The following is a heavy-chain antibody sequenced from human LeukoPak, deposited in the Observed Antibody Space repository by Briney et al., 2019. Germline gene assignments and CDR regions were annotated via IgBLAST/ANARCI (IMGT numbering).Heavy chain of an antibody. V-gene: IGHV3-23*01. CDR2: ITGSGGIT. Sequence: PGGTLRLSCAASGFTFSSFGITWVRQAPGKGLEWVSTITGSGGITYYADSVKGRYTISRDNSKNSLYLQMNSLRVEDTAVYYCVCGQPNQWLRGVWGKGTTVTVSS. CDR3: VCGQPNQWLRGV. D-gene: IGHD6-19*01. J-gene: IGHJ6*04. CDR1: GFTFSSFG.